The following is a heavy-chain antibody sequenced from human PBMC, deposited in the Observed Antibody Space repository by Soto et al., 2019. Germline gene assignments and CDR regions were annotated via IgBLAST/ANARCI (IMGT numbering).Heavy chain of an antibody. D-gene: IGHD1-20*01. CDR1: GFTLSSYT. J-gene: IGHJ4*02. CDR2: ISGSGGST. CDR3: AKEKGLSNWNYFGY. V-gene: IGHV3-23*01. Sequence: XGCLRVSFAASGFTLSSYTMSWVRQAPGKGLEWVSAISGSGGSTYYADYVKGRFTISRDNSKNTLYLQMNSLRAEDTAVYYCAKEKGLSNWNYFGYWGQGTLVTVS.